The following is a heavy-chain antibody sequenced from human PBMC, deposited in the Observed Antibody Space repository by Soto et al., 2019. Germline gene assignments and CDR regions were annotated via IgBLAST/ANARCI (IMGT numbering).Heavy chain of an antibody. CDR1: GFTFSSYA. J-gene: IGHJ4*02. CDR2: ISGSGGST. D-gene: IGHD3-3*01. Sequence: EVQLLESGGGLVQPGGSLRLSCAASGFTFSSYAMSWVRQAPGKGLEWVSAISGSGGSTYYADSVKGRFTISRDNSKNTLYLQMNSLRAEDTAVYYCAKVGPPYYDFWSGYLGFDYWGQGTLVTVSS. CDR3: AKVGPPYYDFWSGYLGFDY. V-gene: IGHV3-23*01.